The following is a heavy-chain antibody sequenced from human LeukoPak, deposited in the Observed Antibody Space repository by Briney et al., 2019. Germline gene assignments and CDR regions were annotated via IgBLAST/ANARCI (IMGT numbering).Heavy chain of an antibody. Sequence: PSETLSLTCTVSGGSVSSGSYYWSWIRQPPGKGLEWIGYIYYSGSTNYNPSLKSRVTISVDTSKNQFSLKLSSVTAADTAEYYCARQVVGGYYTNWFDPWGQGTLVTVSS. V-gene: IGHV4-61*01. CDR3: ARQVVGGYYTNWFDP. D-gene: IGHD3-3*01. CDR1: GGSVSSGSYY. J-gene: IGHJ5*02. CDR2: IYYSGST.